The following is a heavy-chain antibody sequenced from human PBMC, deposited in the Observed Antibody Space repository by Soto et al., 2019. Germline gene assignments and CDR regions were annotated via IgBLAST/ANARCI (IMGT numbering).Heavy chain of an antibody. Sequence: APVNVSCTASGYTFTSYGISWVRQAPGQGLEWMGWISAYNGNTNYAQKLQGRVTMTTDTSTSTAYMELRSLRSDDTAVYYCARDCSSTSWWYYYYYGMDVWGQGTTVTVSS. J-gene: IGHJ6*02. CDR1: GYTFTSYG. CDR2: ISAYNGNT. D-gene: IGHD2-2*01. V-gene: IGHV1-18*01. CDR3: ARDCSSTSWWYYYYYGMDV.